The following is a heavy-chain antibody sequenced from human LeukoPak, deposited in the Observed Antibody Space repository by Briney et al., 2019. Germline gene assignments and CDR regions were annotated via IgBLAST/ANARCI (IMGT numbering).Heavy chain of an antibody. D-gene: IGHD3-22*01. V-gene: IGHV3-23*01. CDR3: AKSVHYYDSSRFDY. CDR2: ISGSGGST. J-gene: IGHJ4*02. CDR1: GFTFSSYA. Sequence: GGSLRLSCAASGFTFSSYAMSWVRQAPGKGLEWVSVISGSGGSTYYADSVKGRFTISRDNSKNTLYLQMNSLRAEDTAVYYCAKSVHYYDSSRFDYWGQGTLVTVSS.